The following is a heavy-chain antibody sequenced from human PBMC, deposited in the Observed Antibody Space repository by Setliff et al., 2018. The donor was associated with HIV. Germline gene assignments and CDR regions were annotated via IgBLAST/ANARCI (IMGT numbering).Heavy chain of an antibody. CDR2: IYYSGST. CDR3: ARANSNWYFDL. D-gene: IGHD3-22*01. Sequence: SETLSLTCTVSGGSISSSSYYWGWIRQPPGKGLEWIGSIYYSGSTNYNPSLKSRDTMSVDTSKNQFSLKLSSVTAADTAVYYCARANSNWYFDLWGRGTLVTVSS. J-gene: IGHJ2*01. CDR1: GGSISSSSYY. V-gene: IGHV4-39*07.